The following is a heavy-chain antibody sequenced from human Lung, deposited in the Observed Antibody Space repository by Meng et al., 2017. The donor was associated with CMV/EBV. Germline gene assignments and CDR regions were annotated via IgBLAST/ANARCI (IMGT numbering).Heavy chain of an antibody. V-gene: IGHV1-18*01. CDR1: GYTFTSHG. J-gene: IGHJ6*02. CDR2: ISGYNGDT. Sequence: GGSXRLXCKASGYTFTSHGMSWVRQAPGQGLEWMGWISGYNGDTNYAQKLQGRVTMTTDTSTTTVYMELRSLRSDDTAVYYCARDSSGYAKSFYDYYGLDVXGQGTTVTVSS. CDR3: ARDSSGYAKSFYDYYGLDV. D-gene: IGHD2-2*01.